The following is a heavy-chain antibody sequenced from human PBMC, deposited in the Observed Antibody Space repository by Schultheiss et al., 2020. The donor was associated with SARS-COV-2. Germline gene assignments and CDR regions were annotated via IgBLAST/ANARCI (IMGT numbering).Heavy chain of an antibody. Sequence: GGSLRLSCAASGFTFSSYAMSWVRQAPGKGLEWVSAISGSGGSTYYADSVKGRFTISRDNSKNTVYLQMNNLRPEDTAVYYCARGGGRGDYDYYYFDYWGQGTLVTVSS. CDR1: GFTFSSYA. CDR3: ARGGGRGDYDYYYFDY. CDR2: ISGSGGST. J-gene: IGHJ4*02. D-gene: IGHD5-12*01. V-gene: IGHV3-23*01.